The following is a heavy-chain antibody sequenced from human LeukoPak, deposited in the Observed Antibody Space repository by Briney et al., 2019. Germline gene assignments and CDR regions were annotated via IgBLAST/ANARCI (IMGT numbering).Heavy chain of an antibody. CDR3: ASRIIAVAGMFVY. Sequence: PSETLSLTCTVSGGSISSGDYYWRWIRQPPGTGLEWIGYIYYSGSTYYNPSLQSRVTISVDTSKNQFSLKLSSVTAADTAVYYCASRIIAVAGMFVYWGQGTLVTVSS. CDR2: IYYSGST. D-gene: IGHD6-19*01. J-gene: IGHJ4*02. V-gene: IGHV4-30-4*08. CDR1: GGSISSGDYY.